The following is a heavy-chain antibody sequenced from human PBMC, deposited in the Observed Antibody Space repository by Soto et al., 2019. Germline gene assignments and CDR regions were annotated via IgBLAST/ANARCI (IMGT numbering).Heavy chain of an antibody. Sequence: QLQLQESGPGLVKPSETLSLTCTVSGGSINSGGHYWGWIRQPPGKGLEWIANIYYSGSTHYNPSLKSRVTRSVDASKNQFSLKLSSVTAADTAVYYCARHVAVAGLYYFDYWGQGTLVTVSS. CDR2: IYYSGST. V-gene: IGHV4-39*01. D-gene: IGHD6-19*01. CDR3: ARHVAVAGLYYFDY. J-gene: IGHJ4*02. CDR1: GGSINSGGHY.